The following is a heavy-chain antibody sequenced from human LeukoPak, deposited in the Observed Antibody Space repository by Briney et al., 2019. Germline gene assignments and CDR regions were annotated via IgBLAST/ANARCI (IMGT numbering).Heavy chain of an antibody. CDR2: ISYDGSNK. D-gene: IGHD3-10*01. J-gene: IGHJ4*02. CDR1: GFTFSSYG. Sequence: GRSLRLSCAASGFTFSSYGMHWVRQAPGKGLEWVAVISYDGSNKCYADSVKGRFTISRDNSKNTLYLQMNSLRTEDTAVYYCARDNYGFDYWGQGTLVTVSS. CDR3: ARDNYGFDY. V-gene: IGHV3-30*03.